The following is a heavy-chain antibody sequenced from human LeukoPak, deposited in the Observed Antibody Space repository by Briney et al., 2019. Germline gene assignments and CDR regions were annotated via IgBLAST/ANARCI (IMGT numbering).Heavy chain of an antibody. Sequence: PGGSLRLSCAASGFTFSSYWMHWVRQAPGKGLVWVSRINSDGSSTSYADSVKGRFTISRDNAKGTLYLQMNSLRAEDTAVYYCARDDGDYGAFDIWGQGTMVTVSS. J-gene: IGHJ3*02. CDR3: ARDDGDYGAFDI. D-gene: IGHD4-17*01. V-gene: IGHV3-74*01. CDR2: INSDGSST. CDR1: GFTFSSYW.